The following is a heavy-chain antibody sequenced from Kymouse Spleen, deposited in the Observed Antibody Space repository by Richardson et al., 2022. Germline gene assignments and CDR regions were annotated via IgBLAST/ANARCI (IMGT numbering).Heavy chain of an antibody. CDR2: INHSGST. Sequence: QVQLQQWGAGLLKPSETLSLTCAVYGGSFSGYYWSWIRQPPGKGLEWIGEINHSGSTNYNPSLKSRVTISVDTSKNQFSLKLSSVTAADTAVYYCARGPDILTGYSWFDPWGQGTLVTVSS. D-gene: IGHD3-9*01. V-gene: IGHV4-34*01. CDR1: GGSFSGYY. CDR3: ARGPDILTGYSWFDP. J-gene: IGHJ5*02.